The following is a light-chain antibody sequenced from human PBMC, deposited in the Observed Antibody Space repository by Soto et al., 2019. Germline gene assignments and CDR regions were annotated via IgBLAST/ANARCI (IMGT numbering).Light chain of an antibody. Sequence: QSVLTQPPSASGTPGQRVAISCSGGNSNIGTNPVNWYQQLPGTAPKLLIYGNNQRPSGVPDRFSGSRSGTSASLAISGLQSEDEADYYCVAWDDSLNGHVVFGGGTKLTVL. CDR2: GNN. J-gene: IGLJ2*01. V-gene: IGLV1-44*01. CDR1: NSNIGTNP. CDR3: VAWDDSLNGHVV.